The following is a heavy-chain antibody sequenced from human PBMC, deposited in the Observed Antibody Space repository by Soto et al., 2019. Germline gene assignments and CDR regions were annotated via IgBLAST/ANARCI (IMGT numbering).Heavy chain of an antibody. CDR1: GGTVSSYA. CDR2: IIPIFGTT. D-gene: IGHD3-9*01. CDR3: ARAPPPYYDILTGYLDY. V-gene: IGHV1-69*01. J-gene: IGHJ4*02. Sequence: QMQLVQSGAEVKKPGSSVKVSCKASGGTVSSYAIIWVRQAPGQGLEWMGGIIPIFGTTNYAQKFQGRVTITADESTSTAYMELSSLRSDDTAVYYCARAPPPYYDILTGYLDYWGQGTLVTVSS.